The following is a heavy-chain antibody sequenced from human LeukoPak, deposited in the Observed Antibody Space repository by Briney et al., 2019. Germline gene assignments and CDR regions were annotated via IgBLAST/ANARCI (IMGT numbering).Heavy chain of an antibody. CDR2: IIPVLGIT. J-gene: IGHJ4*02. Sequence: SVKVSCKASGGSFSTYAISWARQAPGQGLEWMGRIIPVLGITHFAGKFQDRATITADKSTSTAYMELSSLTSEDTAVYYCAREGDYNSGDAYWGQGTLVTVSS. D-gene: IGHD4-17*01. CDR3: AREGDYNSGDAY. CDR1: GGSFSTYA. V-gene: IGHV1-69*04.